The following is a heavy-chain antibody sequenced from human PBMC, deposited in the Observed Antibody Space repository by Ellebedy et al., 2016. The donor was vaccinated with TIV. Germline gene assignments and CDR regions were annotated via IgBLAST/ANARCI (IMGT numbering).Heavy chain of an antibody. J-gene: IGHJ3*02. CDR2: IGYDGSKK. CDR3: AKRAQISSHGLDI. CDR1: GFTFSSYG. Sequence: GESLKISCAASGFTFSSYGIHWVRRAPGKGLEGVAAIGYDGSKKSYADSVKGRITISRDNSKNTVDLQMNSLRAEDTVVYYCAKRAQISSHGLDIWGQGTMVTVSS. D-gene: IGHD4-17*01. V-gene: IGHV3-30*02.